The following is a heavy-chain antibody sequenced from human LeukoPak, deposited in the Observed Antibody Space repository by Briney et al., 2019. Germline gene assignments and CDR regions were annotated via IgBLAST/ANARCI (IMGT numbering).Heavy chain of an antibody. J-gene: IGHJ4*03. CDR3: TTRGGSFSIFDY. CDR2: IKSKTDGGTT. Sequence: GGSLRLSCAASGFTFSDAWMSWVRQAPGKGLEWVGRIKSKTDGGTTDYAAPVKGRFTISRDDSKNTLYLQMDSLKAEDTAVYYCTTRGGSFSIFDYWGQGTTVTVSS. D-gene: IGHD1-26*01. CDR1: GFTFSDAW. V-gene: IGHV3-15*01.